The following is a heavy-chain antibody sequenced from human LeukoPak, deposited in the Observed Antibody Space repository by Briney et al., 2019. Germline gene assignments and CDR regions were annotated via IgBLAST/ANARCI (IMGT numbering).Heavy chain of an antibody. Sequence: SETLSLTCTVSGGSINSYYWSWIRQPPGKGLECIGYIHYTGSTNYNPSLKSRVTMSVDTSKNQFSLRLSSVTAADTAVYYCARDQCYYDSSGYRRFDPWGQGTLVTVSS. CDR2: IHYTGST. J-gene: IGHJ5*02. CDR3: ARDQCYYDSSGYRRFDP. V-gene: IGHV4-59*12. D-gene: IGHD3-22*01. CDR1: GGSINSYY.